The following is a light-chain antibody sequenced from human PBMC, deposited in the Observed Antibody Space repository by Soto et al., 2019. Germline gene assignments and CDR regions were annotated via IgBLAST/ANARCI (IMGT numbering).Light chain of an antibody. CDR2: GAS. CDR3: QQYGSSPLT. V-gene: IGKV3-20*01. Sequence: EIVLTQSPGTLSLSPGERATLSCRASQSVSSNYLAWYQQKPGQAPRLIIYGASSRATGIPDRFSGSGSGTDFTLTISRLEPEDFAVYHWQQYGSSPLTFGGGTKVEIK. J-gene: IGKJ4*01. CDR1: QSVSSNY.